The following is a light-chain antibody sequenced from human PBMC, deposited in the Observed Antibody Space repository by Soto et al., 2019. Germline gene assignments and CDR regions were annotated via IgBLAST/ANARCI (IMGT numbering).Light chain of an antibody. V-gene: IGLV4-69*02. CDR2: LNNDGSH. CDR1: SGHSSYA. Sequence: QPVLTQSPSASASLGASVKLTCTLSSGHSSYAIAWHQQQPEKGPRYLMKLNNDGSHTKGDGIPDRFSGSSSGAERYLTISSLQSEDEADYYCQTWDSGHVVFSGGTKLTVL. J-gene: IGLJ2*01. CDR3: QTWDSGHVV.